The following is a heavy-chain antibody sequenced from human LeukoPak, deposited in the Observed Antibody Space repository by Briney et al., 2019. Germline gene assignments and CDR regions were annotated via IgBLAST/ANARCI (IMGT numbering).Heavy chain of an antibody. CDR1: GGSINNY. J-gene: IGHJ4*01. D-gene: IGHD4-11*01. Sequence: SETLSLTCTVSGGSINNYWSWIRQPPGKGLEWIGYVSDTGSTNYNPSLKSRVTISVYTSKNQFYLKLTSVTAADTAVYYCARTTTAFDDWGHGTLLTVSS. CDR2: VSDTGST. CDR3: ARTTTAFDD. V-gene: IGHV4-59*01.